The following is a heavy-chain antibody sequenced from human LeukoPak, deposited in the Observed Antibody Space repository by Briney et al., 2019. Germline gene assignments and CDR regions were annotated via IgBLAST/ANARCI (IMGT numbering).Heavy chain of an antibody. Sequence: GASVKVSCKASGGTFSSYAISWVRQAPGQGLEWMGGIIPIFGTANYAQKFQGRVTTTADESTSTAYMELSSLRSEDTAVYCCAGIGRYQLPYILDYWGQGTLVTVSS. V-gene: IGHV1-69*13. CDR3: AGIGRYQLPYILDY. CDR1: GGTFSSYA. D-gene: IGHD2-2*01. CDR2: IIPIFGTA. J-gene: IGHJ4*02.